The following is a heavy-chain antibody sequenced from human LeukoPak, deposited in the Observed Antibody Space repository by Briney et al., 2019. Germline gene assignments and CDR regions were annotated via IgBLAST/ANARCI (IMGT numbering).Heavy chain of an antibody. CDR3: ARVKFPYYYYGMDV. V-gene: IGHV4-34*01. Sequence: GSLRLSCAASGFIFGDYNMNWVRQAPGKGLEWIGEINHSGSTNYNPSLKSRVTISVDTSKNQFSLKLSSVTAADSAVYYCARVKFPYYYYGMDVWGQGTTVTVSS. D-gene: IGHD2-21*01. CDR1: GFIFGDYN. CDR2: INHSGST. J-gene: IGHJ6*02.